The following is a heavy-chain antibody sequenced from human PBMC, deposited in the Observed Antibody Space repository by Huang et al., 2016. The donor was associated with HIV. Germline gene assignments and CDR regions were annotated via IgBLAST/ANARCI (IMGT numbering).Heavy chain of an antibody. J-gene: IGHJ6*03. Sequence: QVQLVQSGAEVKKPGASVKVSCKASGYTFTNYDINWVRQATGQGLEWMGWMNPNSGNTNYAQKVQGRVTITRNTSISTAYMELSSLRSEDTAGYYCARDRGGHYMDVWGKGTTVTVSS. CDR1: GYTFTNYD. CDR2: MNPNSGNT. CDR3: ARDRGGHYMDV. V-gene: IGHV1-8*03.